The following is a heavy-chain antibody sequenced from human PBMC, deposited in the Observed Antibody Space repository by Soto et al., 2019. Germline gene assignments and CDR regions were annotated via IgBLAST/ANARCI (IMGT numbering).Heavy chain of an antibody. D-gene: IGHD3-16*01. V-gene: IGHV3-74*01. J-gene: IGHJ6*03. CDR2: INSDGSIT. CDR3: ARGGTYHYYYMDV. Sequence: EVQLVESGGGLVQPGGSLRLSCAASGFTFSTYWMHWVRQAPGKGLVWVSRINSDGSITRYADSVKGRFTISRDNAKNTLYLQMNSLRAEDTAVYFCARGGTYHYYYMDVWGKGTTVTVS. CDR1: GFTFSTYW.